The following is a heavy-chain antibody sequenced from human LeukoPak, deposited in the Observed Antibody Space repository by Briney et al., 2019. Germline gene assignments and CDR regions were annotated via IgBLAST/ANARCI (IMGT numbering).Heavy chain of an antibody. J-gene: IGHJ3*02. D-gene: IGHD3-22*01. CDR1: GGSISSSNW. CDR2: IFHSGST. CDR3: ARANYYDNSGYSRGAFDI. Sequence: NPSGTLSLTCAVSGGSISSSNWWSWVRQPPGKGLEWIGEIFHSGSTYYNSSLKSRVTISVDTSKNQFSLKLSSVTAADTAVYSCARANYYDNSGYSRGAFDIWGQGTVVTVSS. V-gene: IGHV4-4*02.